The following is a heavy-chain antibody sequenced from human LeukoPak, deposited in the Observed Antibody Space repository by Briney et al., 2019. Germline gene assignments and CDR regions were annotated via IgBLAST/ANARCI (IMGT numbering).Heavy chain of an antibody. CDR1: GGSISSYY. CDR2: IYYSGST. V-gene: IGHV4-59*01. Sequence: SETLSLTCTVSGGSISSYYWSWIRQPPGKGLEWIGYIYYSGSTNYNPSLKSRVTISVGTSKNQFSLKLSSVTAADTAVYYCARAATDYGGNYDYYYYMDVWGKGTTVTVSS. D-gene: IGHD4-23*01. J-gene: IGHJ6*03. CDR3: ARAATDYGGNYDYYYYMDV.